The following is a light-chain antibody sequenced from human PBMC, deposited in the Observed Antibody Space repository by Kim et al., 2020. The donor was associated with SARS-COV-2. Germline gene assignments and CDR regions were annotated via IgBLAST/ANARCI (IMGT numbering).Light chain of an antibody. CDR2: DAS. J-gene: IGKJ2*01. Sequence: SASVGDRVTITGRASQSITSRLAWYQQKPGKAPKLLIYDASSLESGVPSRFSGGGSGTEFSLTISSLQPDDYATYYCQQYASYSYTFGQGTKLEIK. V-gene: IGKV1-5*01. CDR1: QSITSR. CDR3: QQYASYSYT.